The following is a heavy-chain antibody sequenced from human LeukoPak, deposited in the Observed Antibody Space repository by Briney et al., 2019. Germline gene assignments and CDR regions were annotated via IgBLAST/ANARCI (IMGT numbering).Heavy chain of an antibody. J-gene: IGHJ4*02. Sequence: KPSETLSLTCTVSGGSISSYYWSWIRQPPGEGLEWIGYIYYSGSTNYNPSLKSRVTISADTSKNQFSLKLSSVTAADTAVYYCAREYYGSGSYVIDYWGQGTLVTVSS. V-gene: IGHV4-59*01. CDR2: IYYSGST. CDR3: AREYYGSGSYVIDY. CDR1: GGSISSYY. D-gene: IGHD3-10*01.